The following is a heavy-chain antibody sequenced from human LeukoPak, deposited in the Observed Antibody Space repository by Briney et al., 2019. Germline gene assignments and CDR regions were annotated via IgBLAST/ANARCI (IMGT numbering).Heavy chain of an antibody. Sequence: GGSLRLSCAASGFTFDDYDMHWVRHAPGKGLEWVSGISWNSGRIGYADSVKGRFTISRDNAKNSLYLQMNSLRAEDTALYYCAKVVINDYYYYGMDVWGQGTTVTVSS. V-gene: IGHV3-9*01. D-gene: IGHD3-22*01. CDR3: AKVVINDYYYYGMDV. CDR2: ISWNSGRI. CDR1: GFTFDDYD. J-gene: IGHJ6*02.